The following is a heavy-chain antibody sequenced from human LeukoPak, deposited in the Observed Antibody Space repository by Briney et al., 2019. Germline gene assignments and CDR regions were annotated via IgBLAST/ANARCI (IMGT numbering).Heavy chain of an antibody. Sequence: PGGSLTLSRAVSGFTLSSNSWSWVRQAPGKGLEWVSTISITGTLYYADSLRGRFTISRDNAKNSLYLQMSSLRDEDTAVYYCAKDSSGWSRDYWGEGTLASVSS. CDR1: GFTLSSNS. CDR3: AKDSSGWSRDY. D-gene: IGHD6-19*01. V-gene: IGHV3-21*01. J-gene: IGHJ4*02. CDR2: ISITGTL.